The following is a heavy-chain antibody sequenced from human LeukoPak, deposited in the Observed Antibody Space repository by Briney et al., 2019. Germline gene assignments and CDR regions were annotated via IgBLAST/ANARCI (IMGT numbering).Heavy chain of an antibody. Sequence: PSETLSLTCTVSGASTASHYWTWLRQPPGKELEWIAYMFDTVSTKSNPSLKSRLTLSVDTSKKRLSLRLSSVTAADTAVYYCATIKRGSTYGYFDFWGQGIEVTVSS. D-gene: IGHD5-18*01. V-gene: IGHV4-59*11. J-gene: IGHJ4*02. CDR1: GASTASHY. CDR2: MFDTVST. CDR3: ATIKRGSTYGYFDF.